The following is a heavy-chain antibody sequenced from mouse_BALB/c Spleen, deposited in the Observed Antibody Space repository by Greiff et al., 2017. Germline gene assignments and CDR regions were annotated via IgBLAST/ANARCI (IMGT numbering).Heavy chain of an antibody. CDR1: GYTFTDYA. D-gene: IGHD2-2*01. CDR2: ISTYYGDA. Sequence: VQRVESGAELVRPGVSVKISCKGSGYTFTDYAMHWVKQSHAKSLEWIGVISTYYGDASYNQKFKGKATMTVDKSSSTAYMQLSSLTSEDSAVYYCARGGYAYYYAMDYWGQGTSVTVSS. CDR3: ARGGYAYYYAMDY. V-gene: IGHV1S137*01. J-gene: IGHJ4*01.